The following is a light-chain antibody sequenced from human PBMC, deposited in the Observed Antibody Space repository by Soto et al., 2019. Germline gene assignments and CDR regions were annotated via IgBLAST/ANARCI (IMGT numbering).Light chain of an antibody. Sequence: EIVMTQSPATLSVSPGARATLSCRASQSVSSNLAWYQQKPGQAPRLLIYGASTRATGIPARFSGSGSGTEFTLNISSLQSEDLAVYYCQKYNNWPPWTFGQGTKVEIK. CDR3: QKYNNWPPWT. J-gene: IGKJ1*01. CDR1: QSVSSN. CDR2: GAS. V-gene: IGKV3-15*01.